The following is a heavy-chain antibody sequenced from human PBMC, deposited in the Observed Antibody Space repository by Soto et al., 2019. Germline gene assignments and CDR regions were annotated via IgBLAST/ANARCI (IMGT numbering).Heavy chain of an antibody. CDR1: GGSISSYY. D-gene: IGHD6-19*01. Sequence: KPSETLSLTCTVSGGSISSYYWSWIRQPPGKGLEWIGYIYYSGSTNYNPSLKSRVTISVDTSKNQFSLKLSSVTAADPAVYYCARDQAWLGPRLAFDLWGQGTMVTVSS. J-gene: IGHJ3*01. CDR2: IYYSGST. V-gene: IGHV4-59*01. CDR3: ARDQAWLGPRLAFDL.